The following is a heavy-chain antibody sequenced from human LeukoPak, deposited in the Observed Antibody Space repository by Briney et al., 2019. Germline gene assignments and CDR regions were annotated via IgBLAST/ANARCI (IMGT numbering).Heavy chain of an antibody. CDR1: GYTFTGYY. D-gene: IGHD3-22*01. J-gene: IGHJ4*02. Sequence: ASVKVSCKASGYTFTGYYMQWVRQAPGQGLEWMGWINANTGVTNFAQKFQGRVTMNRDTSISTAYMELSRLRFDDTAVYYCARGRLEDSSGYYSQYLDYWGQGTLVTVSS. CDR3: ARGRLEDSSGYYSQYLDY. V-gene: IGHV1-2*02. CDR2: INANTGVT.